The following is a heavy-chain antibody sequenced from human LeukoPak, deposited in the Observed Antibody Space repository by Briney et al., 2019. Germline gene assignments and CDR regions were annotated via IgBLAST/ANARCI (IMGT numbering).Heavy chain of an antibody. Sequence: SETLSLTCTVSGGSISSYYWSWIRQPPGKGLEWIGYIYYSGSTNYNPSLKSRVTISVDTSKNQFSLKLSSVTAADTAVYYCARHDPYCSSTSCLRRWFDPLGQGTLVTVSS. CDR1: GGSISSYY. CDR3: ARHDPYCSSTSCLRRWFDP. J-gene: IGHJ5*02. V-gene: IGHV4-59*08. D-gene: IGHD2-2*01. CDR2: IYYSGST.